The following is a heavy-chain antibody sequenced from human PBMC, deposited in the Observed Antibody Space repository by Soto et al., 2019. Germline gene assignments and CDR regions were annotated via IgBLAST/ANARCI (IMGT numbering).Heavy chain of an antibody. V-gene: IGHV1-3*01. D-gene: IGHD6-19*01. Sequence: ASVKVSCKASGYTFTSYAMHWGRQAPGQRLEWMGWINAGNGNTKYPQKFQGRVTITRDTSASTAYMELSSLRSEDTAVYYCARERAPYSSGWYQFDYWGQGTLVTVSS. CDR2: INAGNGNT. CDR1: GYTFTSYA. CDR3: ARERAPYSSGWYQFDY. J-gene: IGHJ4*02.